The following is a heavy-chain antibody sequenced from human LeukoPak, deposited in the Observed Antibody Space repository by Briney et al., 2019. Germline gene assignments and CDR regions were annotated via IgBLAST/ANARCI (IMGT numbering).Heavy chain of an antibody. CDR3: ANPPFTIFGVVIPPLTMDV. D-gene: IGHD3-3*01. J-gene: IGHJ6*02. CDR2: ISYDGSNK. V-gene: IGHV3-30-3*01. CDR1: GFTFSSYA. Sequence: GSLRLSCAASGFTFSSYAMHWVRQAPGKGLEWVAVISYDGSNKYYADSVKGRFTISRDNSKNTLYLQMNSLRAEDTAVYYCANPPFTIFGVVIPPLTMDVWGQGTTVTVSS.